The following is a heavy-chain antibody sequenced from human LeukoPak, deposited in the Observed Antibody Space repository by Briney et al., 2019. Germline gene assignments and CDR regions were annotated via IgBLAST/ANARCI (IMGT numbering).Heavy chain of an antibody. J-gene: IGHJ4*02. D-gene: IGHD3-3*01. CDR1: GGSISSSSYY. CDR3: ARHRSFGYDFWSGYYDY. CDR2: IYYSGST. Sequence: SETLSLTCTVSGGSISSSSYYWGWIRQPPGKGLEWIGSIYYSGSTYYNPSLKSRVTISVDRSKNQFSLKLSSVTAADTAVYYCARHRSFGYDFWSGYYDYWGQGTLVTVSS. V-gene: IGHV4-39*01.